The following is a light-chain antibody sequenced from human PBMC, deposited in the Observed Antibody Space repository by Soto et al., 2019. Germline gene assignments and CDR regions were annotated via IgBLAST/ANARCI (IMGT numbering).Light chain of an antibody. CDR3: QKTYTSPRT. Sequence: DLEVTQSPASLSSSLGDSATLTCRVSQTISTYLNWYQQKTGKAPKILIYAESSLQSGVPERLSGSGSGTDLNLSVSRLQPEDFATYYCQKTYTSPRTCGQGTKVDIK. V-gene: IGKV1-39*01. CDR1: QTISTY. CDR2: AES. J-gene: IGKJ1*01.